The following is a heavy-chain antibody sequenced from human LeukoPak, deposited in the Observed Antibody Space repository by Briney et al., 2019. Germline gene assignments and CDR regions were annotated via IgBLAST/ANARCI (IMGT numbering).Heavy chain of an antibody. CDR2: IYPGDSDT. D-gene: IGHD6-13*01. V-gene: IGHV5-51*01. CDR1: GYSFTSFW. CDR3: ARQASAASDY. Sequence: GESLKISSKGSGYSFTSFWIGWVRQMPGKGLEWMGIIYPGDSDTKYSPSFQGQVTLSVDKSITTAYLQWSSLKASDTAMYYCARQASAASDYWGQGTLVTVSS. J-gene: IGHJ4*02.